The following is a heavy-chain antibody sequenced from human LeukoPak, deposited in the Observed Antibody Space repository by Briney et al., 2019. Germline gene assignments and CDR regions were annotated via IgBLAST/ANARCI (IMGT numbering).Heavy chain of an antibody. J-gene: IGHJ1*01. CDR2: IDYTGST. D-gene: IGHD5-12*01. CDR1: GESFVGYY. V-gene: IGHV4-34*01. Sequence: PSETLSLTCAVYGESFVGYYWTWIRQPPGKGLEWIGEIDYTGSTNYNPSLKSRIKMSVDTSKNQFSVNLNSVTAADTAFYYCARRRIPATITGPTLSSRFDTWGQGTLVTVSS. CDR3: ARRRIPATITGPTLSSRFDT.